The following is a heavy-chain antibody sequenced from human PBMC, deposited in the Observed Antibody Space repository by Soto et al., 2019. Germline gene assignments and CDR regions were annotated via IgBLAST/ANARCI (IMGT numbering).Heavy chain of an antibody. CDR2: IYPGDSDT. V-gene: IGHV5-51*01. J-gene: IGHJ6*02. CDR3: ALQLIAVPNTGGMDV. D-gene: IGHD6-19*01. CDR1: GYSFTSYW. Sequence: GESLKISCKGSGYSFTSYWIGWVRQMPGKGLEWMGIIYPGDSDTRYSPSFQGQVTISADKSISTAYLQWSSLKASDTAMYYCALQLIAVPNTGGMDVWGQRTTVTGSS.